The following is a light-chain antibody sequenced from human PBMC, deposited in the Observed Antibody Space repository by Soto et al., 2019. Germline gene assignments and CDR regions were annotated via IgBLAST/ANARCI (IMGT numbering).Light chain of an antibody. J-gene: IGKJ4*01. CDR1: ETITRY. V-gene: IGKV1-39*01. CDR3: QQSYSNPLT. CDR2: GAS. Sequence: DIQMTQSPSSLSASIGETVIISCRASETITRYLNWYQSKPGKAPRLLICGASSLQSGVQSRFSGRSSETDFTLSIRSLQPEDFATYYCQQSYSNPLTFGGGTKVEMK.